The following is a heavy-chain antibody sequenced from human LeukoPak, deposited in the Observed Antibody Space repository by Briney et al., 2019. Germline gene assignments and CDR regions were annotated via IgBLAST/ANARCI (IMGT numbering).Heavy chain of an antibody. D-gene: IGHD5-18*01. V-gene: IGHV3-15*01. CDR2: IKSKGDGETT. CDR1: GFAFTNAW. Sequence: PGGSLRLSCAASGFAFTNAWMSWVRQAPGKGLEWVGRIKSKGDGETTDYTGSVKGRFTISRDDSKTTLSLQMNSLKTDDTAVYYCVWVRGYNYALDPWSQGTLVTVSS. J-gene: IGHJ5*02. CDR3: VWVRGYNYALDP.